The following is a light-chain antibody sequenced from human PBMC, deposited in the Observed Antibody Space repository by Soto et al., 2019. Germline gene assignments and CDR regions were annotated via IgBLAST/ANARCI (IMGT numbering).Light chain of an antibody. Sequence: EVVMTQSPATLSLSPGTRAILSCRASLSVSTDVAWYQQKPGQAPRFLIYSASTRAAGIPAKFSGSGSGTEFTLTLSSLQSEDFAVYYCQQYNNWPPEGTFGQGTKVDI. CDR3: QQYNNWPPEGT. J-gene: IGKJ1*01. CDR1: LSVSTD. CDR2: SAS. V-gene: IGKV3-15*01.